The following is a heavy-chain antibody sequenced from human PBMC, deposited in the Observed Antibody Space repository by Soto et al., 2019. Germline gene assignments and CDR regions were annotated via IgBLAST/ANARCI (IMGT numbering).Heavy chain of an antibody. V-gene: IGHV4-59*01. J-gene: IGHJ5*02. CDR3: ARGGLRYDILTGYYIPSWFDP. D-gene: IGHD3-9*01. CDR1: GGSISSYY. Sequence: SETLSLTCTVSGGSISSYYWSWIRQPPGKGLEWIGYIYYSGSTNYNPSLKSRVTISVDTSKNQFSLKLSSVTAADTAVYYCARGGLRYDILTGYYIPSWFDPWGQGTLVTVSS. CDR2: IYYSGST.